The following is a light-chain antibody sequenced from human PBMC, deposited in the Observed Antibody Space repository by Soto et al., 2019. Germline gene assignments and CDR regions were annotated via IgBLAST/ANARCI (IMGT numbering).Light chain of an antibody. Sequence: EIVLTQSPGTLSLSPGERATLSCRASQSVSSSYLAWYQQRPGQAPRLLIYDASTRATGIPARFSGSGSGTEFTLTISSLQSEDSAVYYCQQSHNRPSFGPGTKVEIK. CDR3: QQSHNRPS. V-gene: IGKV3D-15*01. J-gene: IGKJ3*01. CDR1: QSVSSSY. CDR2: DAS.